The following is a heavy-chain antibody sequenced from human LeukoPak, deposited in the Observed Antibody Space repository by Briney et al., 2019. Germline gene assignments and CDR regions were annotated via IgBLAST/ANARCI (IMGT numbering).Heavy chain of an antibody. Sequence: GGSLRLSCAASTFTFSNYWMTWVRQAPGKGLEWVANIKQDGSETYYVDSVKGRFTISRDNAKNSLYLQMNTLRAEDTAVYYCTRVIVAVPGYFYYFDFWGQGVLVTVSS. V-gene: IGHV3-7*01. CDR1: TFTFSNYW. CDR3: TRVIVAVPGYFYYFDF. CDR2: IKQDGSET. J-gene: IGHJ4*02. D-gene: IGHD6-19*01.